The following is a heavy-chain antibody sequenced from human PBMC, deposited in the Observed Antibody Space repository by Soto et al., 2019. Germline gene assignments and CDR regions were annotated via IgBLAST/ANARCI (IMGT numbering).Heavy chain of an antibody. J-gene: IGHJ4*02. V-gene: IGHV3-30*18. CDR1: GFTFSSYG. CDR3: AKDLQYYDSSGYTLDY. D-gene: IGHD3-22*01. CDR2: ISYDGSNK. Sequence: GGSLRLSCAASGFTFSSYGMHWVRQAPGKGLEWVAVISYDGSNKYYADSVKGRFTISRDNSKNTLYLQMNSLRAEDTAVYYCAKDLQYYDSSGYTLDYWGQGTLVTVSS.